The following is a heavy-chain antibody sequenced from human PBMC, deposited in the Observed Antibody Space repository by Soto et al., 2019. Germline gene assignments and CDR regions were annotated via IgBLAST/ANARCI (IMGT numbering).Heavy chain of an antibody. V-gene: IGHV3-21*01. CDR2: ISSSSSYI. D-gene: IGHD1-26*01. CDR3: ARLQARDLGFDY. Sequence: EVQLVESGGGLVKPGGSLRLSCAASGFTFSSYSMNWVRQAPGKGLEWVSSISSSSSYIYYADSLKGRFTISRDNAKNSLYLQMNSLRAEDTAVYYCARLQARDLGFDYWGQGTLVTVSS. J-gene: IGHJ4*02. CDR1: GFTFSSYS.